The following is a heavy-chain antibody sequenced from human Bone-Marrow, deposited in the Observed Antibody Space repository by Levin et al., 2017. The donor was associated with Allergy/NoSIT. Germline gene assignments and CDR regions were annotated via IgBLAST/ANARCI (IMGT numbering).Heavy chain of an antibody. Sequence: SVKVSCKASGGTFNSYPISWVRQAPGQGLEWMGGIIPIFGTPNYAQKFQGRVTITADKSTSTAYMELSSLRFEDTAVYFCARSTRTPMDYYMDVWGKGTTVTVSS. J-gene: IGHJ6*03. CDR1: GGTFNSYP. V-gene: IGHV1-69*06. D-gene: IGHD2-2*01. CDR2: IIPIFGTP. CDR3: ARSTRTPMDYYMDV.